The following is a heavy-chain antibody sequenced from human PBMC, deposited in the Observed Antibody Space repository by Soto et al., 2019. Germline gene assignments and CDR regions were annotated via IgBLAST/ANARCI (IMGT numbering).Heavy chain of an antibody. J-gene: IGHJ4*02. Sequence: ASVKVSCKASGYTFTSYGISWVRQAPGQGLEWMGWISAYNGNTNYAQKLQGRVTMTTDTSTSTAYMELRSLRSDDTAVYYCARDGRIGGSCYSGSLPVDYWGQGTLVTVSS. CDR1: GYTFTSYG. CDR2: ISAYNGNT. CDR3: ARDGRIGGSCYSGSLPVDY. D-gene: IGHD2-15*01. V-gene: IGHV1-18*01.